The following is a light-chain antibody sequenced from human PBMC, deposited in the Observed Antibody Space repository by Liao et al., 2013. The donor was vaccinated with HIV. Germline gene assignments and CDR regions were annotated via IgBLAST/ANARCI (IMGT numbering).Light chain of an antibody. J-gene: IGLJ2*01. V-gene: IGLV3-1*01. CDR2: EDD. Sequence: SYELTQPPSVSVSPGQTASVTCSGDKLGNKNICWYQQKPGQSPVLVMYEDDKRPSGIPERFSGSNPGLTATLTISRVEAGDEADYYCQVWDNNHDHLGVVFGGGTRLTVL. CDR1: KLGNKN. CDR3: QVWDNNHDHLGVV.